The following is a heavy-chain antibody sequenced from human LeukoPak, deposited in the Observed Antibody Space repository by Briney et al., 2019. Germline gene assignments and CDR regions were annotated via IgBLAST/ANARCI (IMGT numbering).Heavy chain of an antibody. J-gene: IGHJ3*02. Sequence: ASVKVSCTASGYTFSNYAISWVRQAPGQGLEWMGWISGNTGNTNYAQNLQGRVTMTTDTSTSTAYMELRSLRSDDTAVYYCARDDAFDIWGQGTMVTVSS. CDR2: ISGNTGNT. V-gene: IGHV1-18*01. CDR1: GYTFSNYA. CDR3: ARDDAFDI.